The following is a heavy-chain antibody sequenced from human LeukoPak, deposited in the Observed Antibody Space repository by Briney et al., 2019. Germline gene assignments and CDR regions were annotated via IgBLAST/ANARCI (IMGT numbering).Heavy chain of an antibody. CDR1: GLTFSTYA. J-gene: IGHJ4*02. Sequence: PGGSLRLSCAASGLTFSTYAMSWVSQAPGKGLEWVSTISGNGGTTYYADSVKGRFTISRDNSKNTLYLQMNSLRVEDTAVYYCAKPPPDSSSWLFDYWGEGTVVTVS. CDR2: ISGNGGTT. CDR3: AKPPPDSSSWLFDY. V-gene: IGHV3-23*01. D-gene: IGHD6-13*01.